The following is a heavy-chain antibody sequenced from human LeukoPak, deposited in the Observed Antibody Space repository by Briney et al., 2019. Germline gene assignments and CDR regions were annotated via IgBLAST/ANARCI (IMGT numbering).Heavy chain of an antibody. CDR3: ARQNYHDSSGYLYYFDY. CDR2: IYPGDSDT. CDR1: GYSFTSYW. V-gene: IGHV5-51*01. J-gene: IGHJ4*02. Sequence: GESLKISCNGSGYSFTSYWIGWVRQMPGKGLEWMGIIYPGDSDTRYSPSFQGQVTISADKSISTAYLQWSSLKASDTAMYDCARQNYHDSSGYLYYFDYWGQGTLVTVSS. D-gene: IGHD3-22*01.